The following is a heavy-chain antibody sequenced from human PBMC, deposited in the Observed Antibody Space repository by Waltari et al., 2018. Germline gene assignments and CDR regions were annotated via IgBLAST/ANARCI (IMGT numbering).Heavy chain of an antibody. D-gene: IGHD6-19*01. Sequence: QVQLQESGPGLVKPSETLSLTCAVSGYSISSGYYWGWIRQPPGKGLEWIGSIYHSGSTYYNPSLKSRVTISVDTSKNQFSLKLSSVTAADTAVYYCAGINSSGWGDLFDYWGQGTLVTVSS. V-gene: IGHV4-38-2*01. CDR2: IYHSGST. CDR1: GYSISSGYY. CDR3: AGINSSGWGDLFDY. J-gene: IGHJ4*02.